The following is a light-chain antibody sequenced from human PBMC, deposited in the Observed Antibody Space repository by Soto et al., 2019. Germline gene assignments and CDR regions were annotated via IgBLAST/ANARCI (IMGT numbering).Light chain of an antibody. CDR2: EVS. J-gene: IGLJ2*01. Sequence: QSALTQPPSASGSPGQSVTISCTGTSSDVRGYNYVSWYQQHPGKAPKLMIYEVSKRPSGVPDRFSGSKSGNTASLTVSGLQAEDEADYYCSSYAGSNNGVFGGGTKLTVL. V-gene: IGLV2-8*01. CDR3: SSYAGSNNGV. CDR1: SSDVRGYNY.